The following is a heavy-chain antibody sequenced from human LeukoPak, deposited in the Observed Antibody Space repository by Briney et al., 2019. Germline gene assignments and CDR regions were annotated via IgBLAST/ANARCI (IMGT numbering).Heavy chain of an antibody. CDR1: GFTFSSYA. CDR2: IRSNGGNT. V-gene: IGHV3-64*04. J-gene: IGHJ4*02. D-gene: IGHD1-26*01. Sequence: GSLRLSCSASGFTFSSYAMHWVRQAPGKGLEYVSSIRSNGGNTHYADSVRGRFTISRDNSKNTLYLQMNSLRAEDTAVYYCASCFGGSGSLDFDYWGQGTLVTVSS. CDR3: ASCFGGSGSLDFDY.